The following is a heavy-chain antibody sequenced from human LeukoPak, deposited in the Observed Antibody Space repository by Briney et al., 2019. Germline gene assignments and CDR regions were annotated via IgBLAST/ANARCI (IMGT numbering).Heavy chain of an antibody. CDR1: GFRFSSYE. Sequence: PGGSLRLSCAASGFRFSSYEMNWVRQAPGKGLEWVSHISSSGSIIFYADSVKGRFTISRDNAKNSLYLQMNSLRAEDTSVYYCAGRLSSDYYYMDVWGEGTTVTVSS. CDR3: AGRLSSDYYYMDV. CDR2: ISSSGSII. J-gene: IGHJ6*03. V-gene: IGHV3-48*03.